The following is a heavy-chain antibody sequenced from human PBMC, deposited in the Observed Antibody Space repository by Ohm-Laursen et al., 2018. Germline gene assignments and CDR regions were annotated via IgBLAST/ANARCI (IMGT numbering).Heavy chain of an antibody. J-gene: IGHJ4*02. V-gene: IGHV4-59*01. D-gene: IGHD1-26*01. CDR2: VYDSETT. CDR3: ARYSGDYSFRY. Sequence: GTLSLTCTVSGGSISSYYWSWIRQPPGKGLEWIGYVYDSETTNYNASLKSRVTISLDTSKKQFYLKLSSVTAADTAVYYCARYSGDYSFRYWGQGTLVTVSS. CDR1: GGSISSYY.